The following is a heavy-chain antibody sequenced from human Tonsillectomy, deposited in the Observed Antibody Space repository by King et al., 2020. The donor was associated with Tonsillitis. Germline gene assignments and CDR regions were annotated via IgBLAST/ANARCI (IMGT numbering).Heavy chain of an antibody. V-gene: IGHV3-48*02. Sequence: VQLVESGGGLVQPGGSLRLSCVASGFTFSGYSMNWVRQATGKGLEWVSYISSSSSTIKYADSVKGRFTISRDNAKNSLYLQMNSLRDEDTAVYYCATPGDSSSWYGMDVWGQGTTVTVSS. CDR3: ATPGDSSSWYGMDV. CDR2: ISSSSSTI. J-gene: IGHJ6*02. CDR1: GFTFSGYS. D-gene: IGHD6-13*01.